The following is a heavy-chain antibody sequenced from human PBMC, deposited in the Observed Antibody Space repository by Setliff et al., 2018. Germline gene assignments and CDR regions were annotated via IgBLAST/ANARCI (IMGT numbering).Heavy chain of an antibody. CDR1: GGSFSTYY. J-gene: IGHJ5*01. V-gene: IGHV4-34*01. D-gene: IGHD4-17*01. CDR3: ARTVTNGFYPDS. CDR2: INHSGST. Sequence: PSETLSLTCAVYGGSFSTYYWIWIRQPPGKGLEWIGEINHSGSTNYNPSLKTRVTISMDTSRNHFSLRLTSVTAADTAVYYCARTVTNGFYPDSWGQGTLVTVSS.